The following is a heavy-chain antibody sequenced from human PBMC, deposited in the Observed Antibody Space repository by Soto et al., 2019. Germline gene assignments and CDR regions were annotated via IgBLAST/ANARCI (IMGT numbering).Heavy chain of an antibody. CDR2: LQYSATT. Sequence: TLSLTCTVSGGSVSSCSYYLSWIRQPPWKGLEWIGYLQYSATTNYHPSLNSRVTISVDTSKNQFALKLSSVTAADTAVYYCARDPSRSSYSWFDPGGQGTLVTVAS. V-gene: IGHV4-61*01. D-gene: IGHD6-6*01. CDR3: ARDPSRSSYSWFDP. CDR1: GGSVSSCSYY. J-gene: IGHJ5*02.